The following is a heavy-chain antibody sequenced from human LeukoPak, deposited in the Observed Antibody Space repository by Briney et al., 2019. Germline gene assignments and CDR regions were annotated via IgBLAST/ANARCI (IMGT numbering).Heavy chain of an antibody. J-gene: IGHJ4*02. V-gene: IGHV3-21*01. CDR2: ITSSSSSI. D-gene: IGHD1-1*01. Sequence: GGSPRLSCAASGFTFSSYNMNWVRQAPGKGLEWVSSITSSSSSIYYADSVKGRFTISRDNAKNPLYLQMNSLRAEDTAVYYCANTKQFEYWGQGTLVTVSS. CDR1: GFTFSSYN. CDR3: ANTKQFEY.